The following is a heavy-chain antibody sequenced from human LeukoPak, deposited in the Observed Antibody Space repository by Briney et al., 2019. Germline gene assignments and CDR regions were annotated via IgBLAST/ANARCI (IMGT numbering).Heavy chain of an antibody. CDR2: ISSSGSTI. D-gene: IGHD3-10*01. V-gene: IGHV3-48*03. CDR1: GFTFSSYE. CDR3: ARYQVGFGIYYYGIDV. Sequence: GGSLRLSCAAAGFTFSSYEMNWVRQAPGKGLEWVSYISSSGSTIYYADSVKGRFTISRDNAKNSLYLQMNSLRAEDTAVYYCARYQVGFGIYYYGIDVWGQGTTVTVSS. J-gene: IGHJ6*02.